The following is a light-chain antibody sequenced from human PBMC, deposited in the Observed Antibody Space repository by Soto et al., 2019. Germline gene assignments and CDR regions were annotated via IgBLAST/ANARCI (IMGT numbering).Light chain of an antibody. CDR2: EVS. J-gene: IGLJ1*01. CDR1: SSDVGGYTY. Sequence: QSALTQPASVSGSPGQSITISCTGTSSDVGGYTYVSWYQQHPGKAPKLMIYEVSERPSGVSDRFSGSKSGNTASLTVSGLQAEDEADYYCSSYAGSSTYVFGTGTKLTVL. CDR3: SSYAGSSTYV. V-gene: IGLV2-14*01.